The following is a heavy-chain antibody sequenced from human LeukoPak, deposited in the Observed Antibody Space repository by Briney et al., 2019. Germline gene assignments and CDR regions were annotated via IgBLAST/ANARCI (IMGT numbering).Heavy chain of an antibody. Sequence: GEALRLSCAASRLTLSSYNMKWVCPDPGERLEHVSYISTRSSTMYYADSVKGRFTISRDNAKNSLYLQMNSLRAEDTAVYYCARDGWYSGYDFDYWGQGTLVTVSS. CDR3: ARDGWYSGYDFDY. D-gene: IGHD5-12*01. V-gene: IGHV3-48*04. CDR1: RLTLSSYN. J-gene: IGHJ4*02. CDR2: ISTRSSTM.